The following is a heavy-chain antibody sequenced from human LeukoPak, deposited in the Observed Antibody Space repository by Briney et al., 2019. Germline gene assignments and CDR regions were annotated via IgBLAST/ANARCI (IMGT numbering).Heavy chain of an antibody. CDR1: GFTFSSYA. D-gene: IGHD1-26*01. CDR2: ISGSGGST. CDR3: AKDRRGSYGRGLDY. J-gene: IGHJ4*02. Sequence: PGASLRLSCAASGFTFSSYAMSWVRQAPGKGLEWVSAISGSGGSTYYADSVKGRFTISRDNSKNTLYLQMNGLRAEDTAVYYCAKDRRGSYGRGLDYWGQGTLVTVSS. V-gene: IGHV3-23*01.